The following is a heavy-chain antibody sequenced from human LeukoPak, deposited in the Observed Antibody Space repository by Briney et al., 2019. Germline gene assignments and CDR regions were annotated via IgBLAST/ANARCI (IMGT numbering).Heavy chain of an antibody. V-gene: IGHV3-74*01. D-gene: IGHD3-22*01. CDR2: IKSDGST. Sequence: GGSLRLSCAASGFTFSTYWMHWVRQAPGKGLVGVPRIKSDGSTNYADSVKGRFTISRDNANNTLSLQMNSLRPEDTGVYYCARAPSEIGGYYPEYFRHWGQGTLVTVSS. CDR1: GFTFSTYW. CDR3: ARAPSEIGGYYPEYFRH. J-gene: IGHJ1*01.